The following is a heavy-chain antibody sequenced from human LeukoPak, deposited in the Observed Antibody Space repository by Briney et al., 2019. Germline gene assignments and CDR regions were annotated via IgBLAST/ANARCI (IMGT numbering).Heavy chain of an antibody. CDR2: TSGSGGST. Sequence: PGGSLRLSCAASGCTFSSYAMSWVRQAPGKGLEWVSATSGSGGSTYYADSVKGRFTISSDNSKNTLYLQMNSLRAEDTAVYYCAKPSPFPGIAAAGTQWFDPWGQGALVTVSS. V-gene: IGHV3-23*01. D-gene: IGHD6-13*01. CDR3: AKPSPFPGIAAAGTQWFDP. CDR1: GCTFSSYA. J-gene: IGHJ5*02.